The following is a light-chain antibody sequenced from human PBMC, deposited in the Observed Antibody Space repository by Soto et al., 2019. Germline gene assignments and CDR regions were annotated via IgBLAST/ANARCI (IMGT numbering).Light chain of an antibody. CDR3: SSFTSDFTLVGVV. CDR1: SSDVGGYNY. V-gene: IGLV2-14*01. J-gene: IGLJ2*01. CDR2: AVT. Sequence: QSALTQPASVSGSPGQSITISCTGTSSDVGGYNYVSWYQQHPGKAPKLMIYAVTNRPSGVSYRFSGSKSGNTASLTISGLQTEDEADYYCSSFTSDFTLVGVVFGGGTKVTVL.